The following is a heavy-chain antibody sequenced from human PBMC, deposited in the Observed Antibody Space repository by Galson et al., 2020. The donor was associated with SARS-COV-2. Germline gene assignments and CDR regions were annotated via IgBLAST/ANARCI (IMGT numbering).Heavy chain of an antibody. Sequence: GESLKISCAASGFTFDAYAMHWVRQVPGKGLEWVSLLSGDGRNTDYVDSVKGRFTISRDNSKHSLYLQMNSLTTEDTALYFCAKDIAFDYGPGSYYGMDVWGQGTTVTVSS. CDR1: GFTFDAYA. D-gene: IGHD3-10*01. CDR2: LSGDGRNT. CDR3: AKDIAFDYGPGSYYGMDV. J-gene: IGHJ6*02. V-gene: IGHV3-43*02.